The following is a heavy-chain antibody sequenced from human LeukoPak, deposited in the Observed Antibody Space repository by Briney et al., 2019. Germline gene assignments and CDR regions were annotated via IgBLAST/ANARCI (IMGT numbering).Heavy chain of an antibody. Sequence: SVKVSCKASGYTFTGYYMHWVRQAPGQGLEWMGGIIPIFGTANYAQKFQGRVTITADKSTSTAYMELSSLRSEDTAVYYCASSGYSYGYGFDAFDIWGQGTMVTVSS. CDR3: ASSGYSYGYGFDAFDI. V-gene: IGHV1-69*06. CDR1: GYTFTGYY. CDR2: IIPIFGTA. D-gene: IGHD5-18*01. J-gene: IGHJ3*02.